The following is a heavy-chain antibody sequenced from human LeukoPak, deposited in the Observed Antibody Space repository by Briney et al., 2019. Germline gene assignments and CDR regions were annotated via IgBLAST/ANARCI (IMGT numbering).Heavy chain of an antibody. CDR2: FDPEDGET. J-gene: IGHJ4*02. CDR1: GYTFTELV. V-gene: IGHV1-24*01. CDR3: AREPTYYYDSSGYTFDY. Sequence: ASVKVSCKVSGYTFTELVVQWVRQAPGKGLEWMGGFDPEDGETIYAQKLQGRVTMTTDTSTSTAYMELRSLRSDDTAVYYCAREPTYYYDSSGYTFDYWGQGTLVTVSS. D-gene: IGHD3-22*01.